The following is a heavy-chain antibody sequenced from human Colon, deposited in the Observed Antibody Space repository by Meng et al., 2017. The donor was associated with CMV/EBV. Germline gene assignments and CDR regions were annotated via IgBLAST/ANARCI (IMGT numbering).Heavy chain of an antibody. J-gene: IGHJ4*02. CDR3: AREVPDTINFDY. CDR1: GYSFTSYY. D-gene: IGHD2-2*02. V-gene: IGHV1-46*01. CDR2: MFSNRGSA. Sequence: SGDEVKKPGASVKISSKASGYSFTSYYIHWVRQAPGQGLEWMGIMFSNRGSASYPQKFQGRVTITRDTSTSTVYMELSSLRSEDTAVYYCAREVPDTINFDYWGQGTLVTVSS.